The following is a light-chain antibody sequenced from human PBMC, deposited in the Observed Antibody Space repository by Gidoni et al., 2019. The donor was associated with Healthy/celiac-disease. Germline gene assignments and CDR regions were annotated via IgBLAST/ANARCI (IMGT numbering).Light chain of an antibody. CDR2: LAS. CDR3: QQYYTYPFT. CDR1: KGISSY. V-gene: IGKV1-8*01. J-gene: IGKJ3*01. Sequence: AIRMTQSPSSFSASTGDRVTITCRASKGISSYLSWYQQKPGRAPKLLIYLASTLQSGVLSRFSGSGSGTDFTLTISCLQSEDFATYYCQQYYTYPFTFGPGTKVDLK.